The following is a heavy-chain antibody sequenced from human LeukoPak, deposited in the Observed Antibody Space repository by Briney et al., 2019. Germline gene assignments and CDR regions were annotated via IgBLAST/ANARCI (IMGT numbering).Heavy chain of an antibody. CDR2: ISGSGAST. CDR3: AKDVGKWESLHFFDY. J-gene: IGHJ4*02. D-gene: IGHD1-26*01. Sequence: QAGGSLRLSSAVSGFTFSSYAMHWVHQAPGKGLEWVSGISGSGASTYYADSVKGRFTISRDDSRNTLYLQMNSLRGDDTAVYYCAKDVGKWESLHFFDYWGQGTLVTVSS. V-gene: IGHV3-23*01. CDR1: GFTFSSYA.